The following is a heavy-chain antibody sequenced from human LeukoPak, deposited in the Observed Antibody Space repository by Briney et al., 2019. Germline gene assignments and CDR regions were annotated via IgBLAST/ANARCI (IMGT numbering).Heavy chain of an antibody. CDR3: ARIVQWPKGFDH. J-gene: IGHJ4*02. CDR1: GFTFSSYG. CDR2: IWYDGSNK. D-gene: IGHD6-19*01. Sequence: GGSLRLSCAASGFTFSSYGMHWVRQAPGKGLEWVAVIWYDGSNKYYADSVKGRFTISRDNSKNTLYLQMSSLRVEDTAAYYCARIVQWPKGFDHWGQGTLVTVSS. V-gene: IGHV3-33*01.